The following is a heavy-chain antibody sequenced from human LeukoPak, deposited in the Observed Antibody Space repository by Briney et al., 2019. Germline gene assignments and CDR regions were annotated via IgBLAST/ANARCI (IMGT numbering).Heavy chain of an antibody. CDR3: ARDRYSGSRYPYNWFDP. Sequence: PGGSLRLSCAASGFTFSSYAMHWVRQAPGKGLEWVAVISYDGSNKYYADSVKGRFTISRDNSKNTLYLQMNSLRAEDTAVYYCARDRYSGSRYPYNWFDPWGQGTLVTVSS. J-gene: IGHJ5*02. CDR1: GFTFSSYA. CDR2: ISYDGSNK. V-gene: IGHV3-30*04. D-gene: IGHD1-26*01.